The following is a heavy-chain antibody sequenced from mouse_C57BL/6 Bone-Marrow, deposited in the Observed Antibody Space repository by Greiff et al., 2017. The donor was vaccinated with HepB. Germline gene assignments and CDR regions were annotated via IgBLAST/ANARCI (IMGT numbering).Heavy chain of an antibody. V-gene: IGHV5-4*03. Sequence: DVKLVESGGGLVKPGGSLKLSCAASGFTFSSYAMSWVRQTPEKRLEWVATISDGGSYTYYPDNVKGRFTISRDNAKNNLYLQMSHLKSEDTAMYYCARVTTVVGYYFDYWGQGTTLTVSS. CDR2: ISDGGSYT. D-gene: IGHD1-1*01. J-gene: IGHJ2*01. CDR1: GFTFSSYA. CDR3: ARVTTVVGYYFDY.